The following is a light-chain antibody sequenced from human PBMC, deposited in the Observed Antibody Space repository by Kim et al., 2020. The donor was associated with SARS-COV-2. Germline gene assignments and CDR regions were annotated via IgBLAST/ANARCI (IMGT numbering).Light chain of an antibody. Sequence: VSPGERATLSCRASQSISTNVAWSQHKPGQAPRLLIYGASSRATGIPARFSGSGSGSDFTLTINRLQPDDFAVYYCHQYANAPWTLGQGTKVEIK. CDR2: GAS. V-gene: IGKV3D-15*02. CDR3: HQYANAPWT. J-gene: IGKJ1*01. CDR1: QSISTN.